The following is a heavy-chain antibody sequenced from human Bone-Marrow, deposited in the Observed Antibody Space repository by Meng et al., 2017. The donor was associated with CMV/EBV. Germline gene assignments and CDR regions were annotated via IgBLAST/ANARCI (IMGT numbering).Heavy chain of an antibody. CDR3: ARRSSGWLTDYFDY. CDR2: ISSSGSTI. CDR1: GFTFSSYE. Sequence: GGSLRLSCAASGFTFSSYEMNWVRQAPGKGLEWVSYISSSGSTIYYADSVKGRFTISRDNAKNSLYLQMNSLRAEDTAVYYCARRSSGWLTDYFDYWGQGTTVTVSS. D-gene: IGHD6-19*01. V-gene: IGHV3-48*03. J-gene: IGHJ4*02.